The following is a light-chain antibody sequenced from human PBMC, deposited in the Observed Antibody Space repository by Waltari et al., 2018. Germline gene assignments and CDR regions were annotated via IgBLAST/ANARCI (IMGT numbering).Light chain of an antibody. CDR2: WAS. Sequence: DIVMTQSPDSLAVSLGERATINCKSGQSVLYSSNNKDYLAWYQQKPGQPPKLLFYWASTRESGVPDRFRGSGSGTDFTLTISSLQAEDGAVYYCQQYHSFPYTFGQGTKLEIK. CDR1: QSVLYSSNNKDY. J-gene: IGKJ2*01. V-gene: IGKV4-1*01. CDR3: QQYHSFPYT.